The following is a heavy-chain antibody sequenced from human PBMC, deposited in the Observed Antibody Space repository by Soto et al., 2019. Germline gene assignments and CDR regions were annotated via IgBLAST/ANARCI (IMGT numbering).Heavy chain of an antibody. J-gene: IGHJ5*02. CDR3: ARAMAMARPIPLSWFDP. CDR1: GGSISSGGYS. Sequence: QLQLQESGSGLVKPSQTLSLTCAVSGGSISSGGYSWSWIRQPPGKGLEWIGYIYHSGSTYYNPSLKSRVTISVDRSKNQFSLKLSSVTAADTAVYYCARAMAMARPIPLSWFDPWGQGTLVTVSS. D-gene: IGHD5-18*01. V-gene: IGHV4-30-2*01. CDR2: IYHSGST.